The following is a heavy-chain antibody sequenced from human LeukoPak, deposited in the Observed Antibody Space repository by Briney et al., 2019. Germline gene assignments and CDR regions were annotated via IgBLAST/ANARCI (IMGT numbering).Heavy chain of an antibody. CDR2: VGSDGANT. J-gene: IGHJ4*02. V-gene: IGHV3-23*01. D-gene: IGHD6-19*01. CDR1: GFTFSTYG. CDR3: AKGLVAGSQYFDY. Sequence: GGSLRLSCAASGFTFSTYGMSWVRQAPGKGLEWVSAVGSDGANTAYADSVRGRFTISRDNSKNTLYLQLNSLRAEDTAVYYCAKGLVAGSQYFDYWGQGTLVTVSS.